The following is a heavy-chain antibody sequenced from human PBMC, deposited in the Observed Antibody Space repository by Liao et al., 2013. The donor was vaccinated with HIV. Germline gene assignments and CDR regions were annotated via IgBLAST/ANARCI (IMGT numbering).Heavy chain of an antibody. CDR2: INHSGSS. V-gene: IGHV4-34*01. Sequence: QVQLQQWGAGLVRPSETLSLTCAVYGGSFSGYYWSWIRQSPGKGLEWIGEINHSGSSNYNPSLKSRVTISVDTSKNQFSLKLSSVTAADTAVYYCARAPQGPYGSGSYYPSYYMDVWGKGTTVTVSS. CDR1: GGSFSGYY. CDR3: ARAPQGPYGSGSYYPSYYMDV. D-gene: IGHD3-10*01. J-gene: IGHJ6*03.